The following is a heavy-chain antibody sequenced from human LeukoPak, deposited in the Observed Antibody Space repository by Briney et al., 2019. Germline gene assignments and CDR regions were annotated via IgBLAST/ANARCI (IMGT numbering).Heavy chain of an antibody. CDR1: GYTFTSYY. V-gene: IGHV1-46*01. J-gene: IGHJ4*02. CDR2: INPSGGST. Sequence: ASVKVSCKASGYTFTSYYMHWVRQAPGQGLEWMGIINPSGGSTSYAQKFQGRVTMTRDTSTSTVYMELSSLRSEDTAVYYCAREIGPRQLHLWGSAFDYWGQGTLVTVSS. CDR3: AREIGPRQLHLWGSAFDY. D-gene: IGHD5-18*01.